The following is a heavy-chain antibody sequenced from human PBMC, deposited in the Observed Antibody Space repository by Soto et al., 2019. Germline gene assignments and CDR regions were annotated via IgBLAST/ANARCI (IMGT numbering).Heavy chain of an antibody. CDR1: GGSISSSSYY. CDR3: ARPRAGYSYGQGGWFDP. D-gene: IGHD5-18*01. J-gene: IGHJ5*02. CDR2: IYYSGST. V-gene: IGHV4-39*01. Sequence: SETLSLTCTVSGGSISSSSYYWGWIRQPPGKGLEWIGSIYYSGSTYYNPSLKSRVTMSVDTSKSKFSMKLSSVTAADTAVYYCARPRAGYSYGQGGWFDPWGQGTLVTVSS.